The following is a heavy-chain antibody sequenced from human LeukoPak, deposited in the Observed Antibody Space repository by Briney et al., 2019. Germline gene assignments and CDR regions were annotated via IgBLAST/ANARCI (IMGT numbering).Heavy chain of an antibody. J-gene: IGHJ4*02. V-gene: IGHV3-30-3*01. CDR2: ISYDGGNK. CDR1: GFTFSSYA. Sequence: GGSLRLSCAASGFTFSSYAMHWVRQAPGKGLEWVAVISYDGGNKYYADSVKGRFTISRDNSKNTLYLQMNSLRAEDTAVYYCASERGYSYGYSDYWGQGTLVTVSS. CDR3: ASERGYSYGYSDY. D-gene: IGHD5-18*01.